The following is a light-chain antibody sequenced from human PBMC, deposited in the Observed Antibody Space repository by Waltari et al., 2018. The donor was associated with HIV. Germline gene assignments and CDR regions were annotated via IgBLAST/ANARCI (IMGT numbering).Light chain of an antibody. Sequence: QSAFPQPPPVSGFLGNSITISCTVPSTDSIFYLYVSWYQPYPGKTPRLIICDINNRPSGVSDHFAGSRSGNAASLTFSGLQSGDEAHYYCASNRLDYTLIFGGGTKLTVL. J-gene: IGLJ2*01. CDR3: ASNRLDYTLI. CDR1: STDSIFYLY. CDR2: DIN. V-gene: IGLV2-14*03.